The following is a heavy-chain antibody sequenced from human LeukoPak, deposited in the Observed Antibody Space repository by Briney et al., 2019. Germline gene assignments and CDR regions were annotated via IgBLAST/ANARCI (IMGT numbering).Heavy chain of an antibody. CDR2: INHSGST. J-gene: IGHJ4*02. D-gene: IGHD3-22*01. CDR3: ARDRYYDTIDY. CDR1: GGSFSGYY. Sequence: SETLSLTCAVYGGSFSGYYWSWIRQPPGKGLEWIGEINHSGSTNYNPSLKSRVTISVDTSKNQFSLKLSSVTAADTAVYYCARDRYYDTIDYWGQGTLVTVSS. V-gene: IGHV4-34*01.